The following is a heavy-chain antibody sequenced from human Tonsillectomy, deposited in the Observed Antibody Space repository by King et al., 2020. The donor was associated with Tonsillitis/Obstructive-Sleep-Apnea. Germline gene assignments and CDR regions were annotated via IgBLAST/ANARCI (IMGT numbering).Heavy chain of an antibody. J-gene: IGHJ6*02. D-gene: IGHD3-3*01. CDR3: AREEFGITIFGVVPYGMDV. CDR2: INHSGST. Sequence: VQLQQWGAGLLKPSETLSLTCAVYGGSFSGYYWRWIRQPPGKGLEWIGEINHSGSTNYNPSLKSRVTISVDTSKNQFSLKLSSVTAADTAVYYCAREEFGITIFGVVPYGMDVWGQGTTVTVSS. CDR1: GGSFSGYY. V-gene: IGHV4-34*01.